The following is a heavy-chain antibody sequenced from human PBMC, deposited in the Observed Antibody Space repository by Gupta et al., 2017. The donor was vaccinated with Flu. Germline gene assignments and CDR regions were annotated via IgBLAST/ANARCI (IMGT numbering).Heavy chain of an antibody. CDR2: IYYSGST. D-gene: IGHD3-3*01. CDR1: GGSISSSSYY. V-gene: IGHV4-39*01. CDR3: ARHEITIFGVVTTRYNWFDP. J-gene: IGHJ5*02. Sequence: QLQLQESGPGLVKPSETLSLTCTVSGGSISSSSYYWCWIRQPPGKGLEWMGSIYYSGSTYYNPSLKSRVTISVDTTKNEFSRKLSSVTAEDTAVYYCARHEITIFGVVTTRYNWFDPWGQGTLVTVSS.